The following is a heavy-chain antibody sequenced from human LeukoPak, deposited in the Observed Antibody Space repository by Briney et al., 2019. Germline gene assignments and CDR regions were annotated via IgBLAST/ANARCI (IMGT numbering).Heavy chain of an antibody. D-gene: IGHD6-6*01. CDR2: IYYSRST. V-gene: IGHV4-31*03. J-gene: IGHJ5*02. CDR1: GGSTSSGGYY. CDR3: AREWGGSSSSSVNWFDP. Sequence: PSQTLSLTCTVSGGSTSSGGYYWSWIRQHPGKGLEWIGYIYYSRSTYYNPSLKSRVTISVDTSKNQFSLKLSSVTAADTAVYYCAREWGGSSSSSVNWFDPWGQGTLVTVSS.